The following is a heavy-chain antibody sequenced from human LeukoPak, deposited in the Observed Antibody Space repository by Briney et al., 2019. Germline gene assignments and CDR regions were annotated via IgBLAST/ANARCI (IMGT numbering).Heavy chain of an antibody. CDR1: GFTFTSSA. V-gene: IGHV1-58*02. Sequence: VKVSCKASGFTFTSSAMQWVRQARGQRLEWIGWIVVGSGNTNYAQKFQERVTITRDMSTSTAYMELSSLRSEDTAVYYCAAGGPYSSGWYAPYYYYYGMDVWGQGTTVTVSS. CDR2: IVVGSGNT. CDR3: AAGGPYSSGWYAPYYYYYGMDV. J-gene: IGHJ6*02. D-gene: IGHD6-19*01.